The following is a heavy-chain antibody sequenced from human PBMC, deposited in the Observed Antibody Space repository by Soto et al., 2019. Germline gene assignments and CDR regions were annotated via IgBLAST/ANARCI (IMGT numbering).Heavy chain of an antibody. CDR2: ISYDGSNK. CDR3: AIPPDFGY. J-gene: IGHJ4*02. CDR1: GFTFSSYG. Sequence: QVQLVESGGGVVQPGRSLRLSCAASGFTFSSYGMHWVRQAPGKGLEWVAVISYDGSNKYYADSVKGRFTISRDNSKNTLYLQMNSLRAEDTAVYYCAIPPDFGYWGQGTLVTVSS. V-gene: IGHV3-30*03.